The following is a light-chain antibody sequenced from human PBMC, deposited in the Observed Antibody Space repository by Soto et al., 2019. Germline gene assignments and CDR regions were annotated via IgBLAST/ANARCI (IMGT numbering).Light chain of an antibody. V-gene: IGKV3-20*01. J-gene: IGKJ1*01. CDR1: QSVTSTY. Sequence: ENVLTQTPGTRSLSPGERATLSCRASQSVTSTYLAWYQQKPGQAPRLLIYRASSRATGIADRFSGSGSGTDFTLTIGRLEPADSAVYYCHQYGSAPWTFGQGTKVEIK. CDR2: RAS. CDR3: HQYGSAPWT.